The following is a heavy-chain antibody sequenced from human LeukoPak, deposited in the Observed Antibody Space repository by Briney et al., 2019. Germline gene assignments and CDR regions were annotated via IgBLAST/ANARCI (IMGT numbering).Heavy chain of an antibody. J-gene: IGHJ5*02. D-gene: IGHD3-10*01. CDR1: GFSFSNYW. CDR2: IKQDGSEK. V-gene: IGHV3-7*01. Sequence: GGSLRLSCVASGFSFSNYWMTWVRQAPGKGLEWVANIKQDGSEKYYVDSVKGRFTISRDNAKNSLYLQMNSLRAEDTAVYYCARDRRSLLWFGELSWERANWFDPWGQGTLVTVSS. CDR3: ARDRRSLLWFGELSWERANWFDP.